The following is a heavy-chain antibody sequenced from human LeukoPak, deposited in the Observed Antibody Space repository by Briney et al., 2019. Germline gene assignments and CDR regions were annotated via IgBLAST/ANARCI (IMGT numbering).Heavy chain of an antibody. CDR3: ARGDSMFDP. J-gene: IGHJ5*02. CDR2: INHREST. V-gene: IGHV4-34*01. Sequence: PSETLSLTCAVYGGSLSGYYWSWIRQPPGKGLEWIAEINHRESTNYNPSLKSRVTISVDTSENQFSLKLSSVTAADTAVYYCARGDSMFDPWGQGTLGTVSS. D-gene: IGHD2/OR15-2a*01. CDR1: GGSLSGYY.